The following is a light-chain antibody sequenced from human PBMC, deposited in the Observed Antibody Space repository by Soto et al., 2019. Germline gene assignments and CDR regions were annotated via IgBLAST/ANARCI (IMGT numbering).Light chain of an antibody. Sequence: QSALTQPASVSGSPGQSITISCTGTSSDVGGYKYVSWYQQHPGKAPKIMIYDIRNRPSGVSNRFSGSKSGNTASLTISGLQAEDEADYYCSSYTSSSTRVFGTGTKVTVL. J-gene: IGLJ1*01. CDR1: SSDVGGYKY. CDR3: SSYTSSSTRV. CDR2: DIR. V-gene: IGLV2-14*03.